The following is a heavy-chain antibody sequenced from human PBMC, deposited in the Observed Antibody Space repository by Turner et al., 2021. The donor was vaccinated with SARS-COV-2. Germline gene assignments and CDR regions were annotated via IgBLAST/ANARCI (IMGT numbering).Heavy chain of an antibody. CDR2: IDYSWSG. Sequence: QLQLQESRPGLGRPSETPSLTCTVSGGAISSSSYYWGWIRQPPGKGLEWNGSIDYSWSGYDNASPNCGVSISVDTSKNQFSLKLSSVTAAETAVYDCATSTVAGTELNYYGMDVWGQGTTVTVSS. D-gene: IGHD6-13*01. CDR3: ATSTVAGTELNYYGMDV. J-gene: IGHJ6*02. V-gene: IGHV4-39*05. CDR1: GGAISSSSYY.